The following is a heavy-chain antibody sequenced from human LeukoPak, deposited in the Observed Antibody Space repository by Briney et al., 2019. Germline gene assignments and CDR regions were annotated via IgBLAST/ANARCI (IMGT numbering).Heavy chain of an antibody. Sequence: GGSLRLSCAASGFTFSTYWMHWVRQAPGKGLVWVSRINSDGSSTNYADSVKGRFTISRDNSKNTLYLQMNSLRAEDTAVYYCAKDSNFLDAFDIWGQGTMVTVSS. CDR2: INSDGSST. CDR3: AKDSNFLDAFDI. CDR1: GFTFSTYW. V-gene: IGHV3-74*01. D-gene: IGHD5-24*01. J-gene: IGHJ3*02.